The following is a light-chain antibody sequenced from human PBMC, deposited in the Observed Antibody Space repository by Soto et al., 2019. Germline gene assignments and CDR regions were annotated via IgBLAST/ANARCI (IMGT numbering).Light chain of an antibody. V-gene: IGLV2-14*03. J-gene: IGLJ2*01. Sequence: QSVLTQPASVSGSPGQSITISCTGTSSDVGGSNFVSWYQQLPGKAPKLIIYDVNNRPSGVSDRFSGSKSANTASLTISGLQAEDEADYYCSSYTTTRTLFGGGTKLTVL. CDR2: DVN. CDR3: SSYTTTRTL. CDR1: SSDVGGSNF.